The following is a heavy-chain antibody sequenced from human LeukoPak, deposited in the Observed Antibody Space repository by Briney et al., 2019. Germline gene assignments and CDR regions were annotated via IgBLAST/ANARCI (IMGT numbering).Heavy chain of an antibody. CDR1: GFTFSSYC. Sequence: GGSLRLYCAASGFTFSSYCMSWLRQAPGKGLEWVANIKQDRSEKYYVDSVKGRFTISRDNAKNTLYLQMNSLRAEDTAVYYCARADYYGSGSYVDFFDYWGQGTLVTVSS. CDR2: IKQDRSEK. CDR3: ARADYYGSGSYVDFFDY. D-gene: IGHD3-10*01. J-gene: IGHJ4*02. V-gene: IGHV3-7*01.